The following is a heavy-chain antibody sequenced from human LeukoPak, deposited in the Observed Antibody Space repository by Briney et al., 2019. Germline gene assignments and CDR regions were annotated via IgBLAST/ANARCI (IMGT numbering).Heavy chain of an antibody. D-gene: IGHD3-3*01. Sequence: SETLSFTCAVYGGSFSGYYWSWIRQPPGNGLEWIGEINHSGSTNYNPSLKSRVTISVDTSKNQFSLKLSSVTAADTAVYYCARHKKGDYDFWSGYYQAYYYYYGMDVWGQGTTVTVSS. V-gene: IGHV4-34*01. CDR3: ARHKKGDYDFWSGYYQAYYYYYGMDV. CDR1: GGSFSGYY. J-gene: IGHJ6*02. CDR2: INHSGST.